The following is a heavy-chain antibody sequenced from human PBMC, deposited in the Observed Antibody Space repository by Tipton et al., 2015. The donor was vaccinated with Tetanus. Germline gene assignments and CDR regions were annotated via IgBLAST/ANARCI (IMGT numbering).Heavy chain of an antibody. D-gene: IGHD1-26*01. CDR1: GGSISSGGYY. J-gene: IGHJ4*02. CDR3: ARDQARGARGWNYFDY. Sequence: TLSLTCTVSGGSISSGGYYWSWIRQHPGNGLEWIWVIYYSGSTYYNPSPKSRVTISVDTSKNQFFLKLNTLTAAGTAVYNSARDQARGARGWNYFDYWGQGTLVTVSS. CDR2: IYYSGST. V-gene: IGHV4-31*03.